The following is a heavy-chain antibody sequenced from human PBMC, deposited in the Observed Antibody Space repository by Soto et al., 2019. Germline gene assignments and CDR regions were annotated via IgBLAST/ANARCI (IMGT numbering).Heavy chain of an antibody. V-gene: IGHV4-59*01. Sequence: PSETLSLTCTVSGGSISSYYWIWIRQPPGKGLEWIGYIYYSGSTNYNPSLKSRVTISVDTSKNQFSLKLSSVTAADTAVYYCARESLSSKVDYWGQGTLVTVSS. CDR1: GGSISSYY. CDR2: IYYSGST. CDR3: ARESLSSKVDY. J-gene: IGHJ4*02.